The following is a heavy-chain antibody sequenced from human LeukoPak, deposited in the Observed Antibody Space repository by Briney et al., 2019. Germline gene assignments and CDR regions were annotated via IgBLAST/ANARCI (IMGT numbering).Heavy chain of an antibody. CDR3: ARRAGAYSHPYDY. CDR2: NSGGNT. Sequence: GGSLRLSCTVSGFTVSSNSMSWVRQAPGKGLEWVSFNSGGNTHYSDSVKGRFTISRDNSKNTLYLQMNSLRAEDTAVYYCARRAGAYSHPYDYWGQGTLVTVSS. V-gene: IGHV3-53*01. D-gene: IGHD4/OR15-4a*01. CDR1: GFTVSSNS. J-gene: IGHJ4*02.